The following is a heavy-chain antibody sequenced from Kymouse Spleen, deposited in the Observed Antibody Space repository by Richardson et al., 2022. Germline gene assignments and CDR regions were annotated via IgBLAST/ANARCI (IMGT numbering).Heavy chain of an antibody. CDR2: IKSKTDGGTT. Sequence: EVQLVESGGGLVKPGGSLRLSCAASGFTFSNAWMSWVRQAPGKGLEWVGRIKSKTDGGTTDYAAPVKGRFTISRDDSKNTLYLQMNSLKTEDTAVYYCTTETGTTSYNWFDPWGQGTLVTVSS. CDR1: GFTFSNAW. J-gene: IGHJ5*02. CDR3: TTETGTTSYNWFDP. D-gene: IGHD1-7*01. V-gene: IGHV3-15*01.